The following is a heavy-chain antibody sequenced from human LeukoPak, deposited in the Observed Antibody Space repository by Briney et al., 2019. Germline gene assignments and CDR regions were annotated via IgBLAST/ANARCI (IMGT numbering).Heavy chain of an antibody. J-gene: IGHJ4*02. CDR3: ARQKSEGWIQLWGDFDY. D-gene: IGHD5-18*01. CDR1: GYSFTSYW. CDR2: IYPGDSDT. V-gene: IGHV5-51*01. Sequence: GASLKISCKASGYSFTSYWIGWVRQMPGKGLEWMGIIYPGDSDTTYSPSFHGQVTISAEKSISTAYLQWSSLKPSDTAMYYCARQKSEGWIQLWGDFDYWGQGTLVTVSS.